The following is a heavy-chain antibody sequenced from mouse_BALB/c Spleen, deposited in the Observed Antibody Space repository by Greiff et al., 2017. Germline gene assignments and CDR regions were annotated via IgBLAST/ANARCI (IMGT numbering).Heavy chain of an antibody. D-gene: IGHD2-1*01. J-gene: IGHJ3*01. CDR2: ILPGSGST. V-gene: IGHV1-9*01. CDR3: ARYGKEFAY. CDR1: GYTFSSYW. Sequence: VKLMESGAELMKPGASVKISCTATGYTFSSYWIEWVKQRPGHGLEWIGEILPGSGSTNYNEKFKGKATFTADTSSNTAYMQLSSLTSEDSAVYYCARYGKEFAYWGQGTLVTVSA.